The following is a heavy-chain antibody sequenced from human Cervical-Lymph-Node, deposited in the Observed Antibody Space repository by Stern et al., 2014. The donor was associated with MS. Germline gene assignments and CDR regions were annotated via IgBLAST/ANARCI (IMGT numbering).Heavy chain of an antibody. CDR2: IRSKANNFAT. CDR3: TRTWELAAFDY. V-gene: IGHV3-73*01. Sequence: VQLVESGGGLVQPGGSLKLSWAASGFTFSDSAMHRVRQTSGKGLEWVGRIRSKANNFATAYAASVKGRFIISRDDSKNTSYVEMNSLKTEDTAVYYCTRTWELAAFDYWGQGTLVTVSS. CDR1: GFTFSDSA. D-gene: IGHD1-26*01. J-gene: IGHJ4*02.